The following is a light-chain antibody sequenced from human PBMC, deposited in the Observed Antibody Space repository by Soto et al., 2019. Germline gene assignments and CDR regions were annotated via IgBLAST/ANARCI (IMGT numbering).Light chain of an antibody. CDR3: SSYAGRDIWV. J-gene: IGLJ3*02. CDR1: SVDINY. V-gene: IGLV2-8*01. Sequence: QSALTQPPSASGSRGQSVPISCTGTSVDINYVSWFQQHPGKAHKLLICEVTKRPSGVPDRFSGSKSGNTASLTVSGLQDDDEADYYCSSYAGRDIWVFGGGTKLTVL. CDR2: EVT.